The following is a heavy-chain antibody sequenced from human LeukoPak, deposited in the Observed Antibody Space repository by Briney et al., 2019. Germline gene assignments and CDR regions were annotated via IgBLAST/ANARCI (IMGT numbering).Heavy chain of an antibody. CDR3: ATDGFDSSGYPKRTFDY. D-gene: IGHD3-22*01. Sequence: ASVKVSCKASGYTFTNYHIAWVRQAPGQGLEWMGWVSTNDGNTVYAQRLQGRVTTTEDTSTDTAYMELSSLRSEDTAVYYCATDGFDSSGYPKRTFDYWGQGTLVTVSS. CDR2: VSTNDGNT. CDR1: GYTFTNYH. J-gene: IGHJ4*02. V-gene: IGHV1-18*01.